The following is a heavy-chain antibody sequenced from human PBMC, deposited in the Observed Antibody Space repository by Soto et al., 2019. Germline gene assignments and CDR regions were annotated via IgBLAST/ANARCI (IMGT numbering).Heavy chain of an antibody. CDR1: GGSISSSNW. J-gene: IGHJ4*02. Sequence: LSLTCAVSGGSISSSNWWSWVRRPPGKELEWIGEIYPRGNTNYNPSLKGRVTISVDKSKNLFSLKVNFVTAADTAVYYCAKGMGVASGGPLEYWGQGTLVTVSS. V-gene: IGHV4-4*02. D-gene: IGHD1-1*01. CDR2: IYPRGNT. CDR3: AKGMGVASGGPLEY.